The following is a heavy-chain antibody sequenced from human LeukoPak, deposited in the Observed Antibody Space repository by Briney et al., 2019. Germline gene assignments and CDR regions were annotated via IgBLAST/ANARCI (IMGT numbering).Heavy chain of an antibody. CDR2: INPSGGST. CDR1: GYTFTSYY. J-gene: IGHJ4*02. Sequence: ASVKVSCKASGYTFTSYYMRWVRQAPGQGLEWMGIINPSGGSTSYAQKFQGRVTMTRDTSTSTVYMELSSLRSEDTAVYYCATPPLFRDGYNPGRDYWGQGTLVTVSS. V-gene: IGHV1-46*01. D-gene: IGHD5-24*01. CDR3: ATPPLFRDGYNPGRDY.